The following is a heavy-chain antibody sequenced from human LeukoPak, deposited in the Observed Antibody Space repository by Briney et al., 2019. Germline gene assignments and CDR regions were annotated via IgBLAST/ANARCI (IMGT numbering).Heavy chain of an antibody. CDR2: INHSGST. CDR1: GGSFSGCY. D-gene: IGHD3-10*01. Sequence: PSETLSLTCAVYGGSFSGCYWSWIRQPPGKGLEWIGEINHSGSTNYNPSLKSRVTISVDTSKNQFSLKLNSVTAADTAVYYCARDYGSGSYYLLPHFDYWGQGTLVTVSS. J-gene: IGHJ4*02. CDR3: ARDYGSGSYYLLPHFDY. V-gene: IGHV4-34*01.